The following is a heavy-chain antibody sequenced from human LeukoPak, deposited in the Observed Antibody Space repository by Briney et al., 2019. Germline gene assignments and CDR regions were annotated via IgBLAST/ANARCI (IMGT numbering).Heavy chain of an antibody. D-gene: IGHD3-22*01. J-gene: IGHJ4*02. CDR2: VHYSGST. V-gene: IGHV4-59*08. Sequence: SETLSLTCSVSDGSISGYYWSWIRQPPGKGLEWIGYVHYSGSTIYNPSLKSRVTISVDTSKNQFSLKLSSVTAADTAVYYCARHRDYYDSSAWGYWGQGTLVTVSS. CDR3: ARHRDYYDSSAWGY. CDR1: DGSISGYY.